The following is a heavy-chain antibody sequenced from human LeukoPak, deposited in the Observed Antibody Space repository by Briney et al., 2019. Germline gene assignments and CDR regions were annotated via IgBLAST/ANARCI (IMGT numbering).Heavy chain of an antibody. Sequence: PGGSLRLSCAASGFTFSSYGMSWVRQAPGKGLEWVSAISGSGGSTYYADSVKGRFTISRDNSKNTLYLQMNSLRAEDTAVYYCAKWDTGSPYNWFDPWGQGTLVTVSS. V-gene: IGHV3-23*01. CDR2: ISGSGGST. CDR1: GFTFSSYG. J-gene: IGHJ5*02. CDR3: AKWDTGSPYNWFDP. D-gene: IGHD3-10*01.